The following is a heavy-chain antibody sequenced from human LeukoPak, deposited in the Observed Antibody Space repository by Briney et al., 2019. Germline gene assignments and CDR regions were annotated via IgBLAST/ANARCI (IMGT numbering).Heavy chain of an antibody. V-gene: IGHV4-59*08. Sequence: SETLSLTCTVSGYSISSGYYWSWIRQPPGKGLEWIGYIYYSGSTGSTNYNPSLKSRVTISVDTSKNQFSLKLSSVTAADTAVYYCARFSVTYYDILTGPFDYWGQGTLVTVSS. CDR1: GYSISSGYY. D-gene: IGHD3-9*01. CDR2: IYYSGSTGST. CDR3: ARFSVTYYDILTGPFDY. J-gene: IGHJ4*02.